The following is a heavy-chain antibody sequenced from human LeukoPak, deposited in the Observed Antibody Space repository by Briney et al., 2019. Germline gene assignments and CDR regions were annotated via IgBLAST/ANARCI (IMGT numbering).Heavy chain of an antibody. D-gene: IGHD4-11*01. CDR3: ARGLLGAVTTFDY. J-gene: IGHJ4*02. CDR2: IKYDGSEK. Sequence: GGSLRLSCAASGFTFSSHGMHWVRQAPGKGLEWVASIKYDGSEKYYVDSVKGRYTISRDNAENSLYLQMNSLRADDTAVYYCARGLLGAVTTFDYWGQGTLVTVSS. V-gene: IGHV3-7*03. CDR1: GFTFSSHG.